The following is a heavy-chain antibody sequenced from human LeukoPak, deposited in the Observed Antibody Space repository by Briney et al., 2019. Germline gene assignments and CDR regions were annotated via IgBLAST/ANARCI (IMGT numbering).Heavy chain of an antibody. CDR3: AKDSGYGGESFDY. J-gene: IGHJ4*02. V-gene: IGHV3-30-3*01. CDR1: GFTFSSYA. Sequence: GGSLRLSCAASGFTFSSYAMHWVRQAPGKGLEWVAVISYDGSNKYYADSVKGRFTISRDNSKNTLYLQMNSLRAEDTAVYYCAKDSGYGGESFDYWGQGTLVTVSS. D-gene: IGHD4-23*01. CDR2: ISYDGSNK.